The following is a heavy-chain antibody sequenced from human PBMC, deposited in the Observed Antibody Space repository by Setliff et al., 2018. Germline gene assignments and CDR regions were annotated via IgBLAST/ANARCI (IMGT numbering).Heavy chain of an antibody. CDR3: ARDGFEIVVVPAAIYYYYYMDV. J-gene: IGHJ6*03. V-gene: IGHV1-18*01. CDR1: GYTFTSYG. Sequence: GASVKVSCKASGYTFTSYGISWVRQAPGQGLEWMGWISAYNGNTNYAQKLQGRVTMTTDTSTSTAYMELRSLRSDDTAVYYCARDGFEIVVVPAAIYYYYYMDVWGKGTTVTVSS. D-gene: IGHD2-2*01. CDR2: ISAYNGNT.